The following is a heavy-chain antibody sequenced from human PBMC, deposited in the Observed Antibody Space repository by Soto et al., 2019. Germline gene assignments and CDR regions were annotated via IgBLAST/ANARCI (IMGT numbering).Heavy chain of an antibody. D-gene: IGHD2-21*01. J-gene: IGHJ5*02. CDR1: GGSISSSNW. Sequence: SETLSLTCAVSGGSISSSNWWSWVRQPPGKGLEWIGEIYHSGSTNYNPSLKSRVTISVDKSKNQFSRKLSSVTAADTAVYYCARDCGRGDWFDPWGQGALVTVSS. CDR3: ARDCGRGDWFDP. CDR2: IYHSGST. V-gene: IGHV4-4*02.